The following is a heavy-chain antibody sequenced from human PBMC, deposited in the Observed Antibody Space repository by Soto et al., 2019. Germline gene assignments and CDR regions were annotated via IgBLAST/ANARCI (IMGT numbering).Heavy chain of an antibody. J-gene: IGHJ4*02. V-gene: IGHV1-69*02. D-gene: IGHD2-15*01. CDR3: ARGKAVVVAVDFDY. CDR1: GGTFSSYT. Sequence: GASVKVSCKASGGTFSSYTISWVRQAPGQGLEWMGRIIPILGIANYAQKFQGRVTITADKSTSTAYMELSSLRSEDTAVYYCARGKAVVVAVDFDYWGQGTLVTVSS. CDR2: IIPILGIA.